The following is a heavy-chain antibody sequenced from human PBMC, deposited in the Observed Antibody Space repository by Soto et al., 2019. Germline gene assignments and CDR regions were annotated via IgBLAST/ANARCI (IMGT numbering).Heavy chain of an antibody. CDR1: GGSISSYY. D-gene: IGHD5-18*01. Sequence: SETLSLTCTVSGGSISSYYWSWIRQPPGKGLEWIGYIYYSGSTNYNPSLKSRVTISVDTSKNQFSLKLSSVTAPDTAVYYCARVDSYGSGLSSYGPTYYYNCMDVWGQGTTVTVSS. V-gene: IGHV4-59*01. CDR2: IYYSGST. J-gene: IGHJ6*02. CDR3: ARVDSYGSGLSSYGPTYYYNCMDV.